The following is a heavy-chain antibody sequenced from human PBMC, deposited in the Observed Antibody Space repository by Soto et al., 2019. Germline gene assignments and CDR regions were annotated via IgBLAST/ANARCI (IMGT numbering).Heavy chain of an antibody. CDR1: GFAFSNYA. V-gene: IGHV3-23*01. D-gene: IGHD6-6*01. Sequence: LRLSCVASGFAFSNYAMHWVRQAQRKGLEWVSSISTSIDATYYADSVKGRFTISRDDSKNTLYLQMNSLRAEDSAVYYCAKDRTVAARNFDYWGQGTPVTVSS. CDR3: AKDRTVAARNFDY. CDR2: ISTSIDAT. J-gene: IGHJ4*02.